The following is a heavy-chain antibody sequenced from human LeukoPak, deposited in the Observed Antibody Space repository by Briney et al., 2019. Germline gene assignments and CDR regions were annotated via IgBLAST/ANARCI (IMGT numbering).Heavy chain of an antibody. J-gene: IGHJ5*02. CDR1: GFTFSSYA. CDR2: ISGSGGST. CDR3: AKDWSPHYYDIIGSNWFDP. V-gene: IGHV3-23*01. Sequence: RLSXXXSGFTFSSYAMSWVRQAPGKGLEWVSAISGSGGSTYYADSVKGRFTISRDNSKNTPYLQMNSLRAEDTAVYYCAKDWSPHYYDIIGSNWFDPWGQGTLVTVSS. D-gene: IGHD3-22*01.